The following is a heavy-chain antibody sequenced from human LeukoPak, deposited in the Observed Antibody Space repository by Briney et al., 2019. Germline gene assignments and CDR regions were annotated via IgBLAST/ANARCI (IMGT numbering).Heavy chain of an antibody. V-gene: IGHV4-31*03. CDR1: GGSISSGGYY. Sequence: PSETLSLTCTVSGGSISSGGYYWSWIRQHPGKGLEWIGYIYYSGSTYYNPSLKSRVTISVDTSKNLFSLKLSSVTAADTAVYYCASNRLLLWFGEPSPGWFDPWGQGTLVTVSS. D-gene: IGHD3-10*01. CDR2: IYYSGST. J-gene: IGHJ5*02. CDR3: ASNRLLLWFGEPSPGWFDP.